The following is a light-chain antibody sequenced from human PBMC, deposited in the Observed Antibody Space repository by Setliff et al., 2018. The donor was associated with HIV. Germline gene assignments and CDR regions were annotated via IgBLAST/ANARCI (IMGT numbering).Light chain of an antibody. J-gene: IGLJ2*01. CDR2: YNS. Sequence: SYALTQPPSVSVAPGKTAKITCGENNIGSKNVHWYQQKPGQAPVVVMYYNSDRPSGIPERFSGSNSGNTATLTISRVEAGDEADYYCQVYDSNTDLEVFGGGTKVTVL. V-gene: IGLV3-21*04. CDR3: QVYDSNTDLEV. CDR1: NIGSKN.